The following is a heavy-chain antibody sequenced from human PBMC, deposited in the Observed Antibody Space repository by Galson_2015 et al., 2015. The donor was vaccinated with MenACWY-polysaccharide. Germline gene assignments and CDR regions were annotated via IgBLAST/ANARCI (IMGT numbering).Heavy chain of an antibody. CDR3: ARAARITIFGVVTSYYFDY. CDR1: GYTFTSYD. V-gene: IGHV1-8*01. Sequence: SVKVSCKASGYTFTSYDINWVRQATGQGLEWMGWMNPNSGNTGYAQKFQGRVTMTRNTSISTAYMELSSLRSEDTAVYYSARAARITIFGVVTSYYFDYWGQGTLVTVSS. J-gene: IGHJ4*02. D-gene: IGHD3-3*01. CDR2: MNPNSGNT.